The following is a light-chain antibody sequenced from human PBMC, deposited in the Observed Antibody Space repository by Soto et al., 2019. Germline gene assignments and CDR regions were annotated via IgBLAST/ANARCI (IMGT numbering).Light chain of an antibody. CDR1: QDISNY. CDR3: QQYYNLPRT. J-gene: IGKJ4*01. Sequence: DIQMTQSPSSLSASVXXRXTITCQARQDISNYLNWYQXXXXXXXXLMIYDASNLETGLPSRFSGSGSGTDFTFTISSLQSLYISTYYCQQYYNLPRTFGGVTKVDIK. CDR2: DAS. V-gene: IGKV1-33*01.